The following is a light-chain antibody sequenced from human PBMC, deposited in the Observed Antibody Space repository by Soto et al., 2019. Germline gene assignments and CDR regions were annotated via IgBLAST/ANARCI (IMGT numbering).Light chain of an antibody. V-gene: IGKV3-15*01. CDR1: QSVSRN. CDR2: DAS. CDR3: QQYGDWPPDT. J-gene: IGKJ2*01. Sequence: EIVMTQSPATLSVSPGERATLSCRASQSVSRNLAWYQQKPGQPPRLLIYDASTRATGVPARFGGSGSGTEFTLNISGLQSEDFAVYYCQQYGDWPPDTFGQGTKVAI.